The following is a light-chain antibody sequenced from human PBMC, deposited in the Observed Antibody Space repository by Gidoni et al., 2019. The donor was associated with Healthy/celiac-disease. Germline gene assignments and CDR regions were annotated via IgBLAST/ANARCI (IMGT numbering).Light chain of an antibody. Sequence: EIVLTQSPATLSLSPGERATLSCRASQSVSSYLAWNQQKPGQAPRLLIYDASNRATGIPARFSGSGSETDFTLTISSLEPEDFAVYYCQQRSNWPTWTFGQGTKVEIK. CDR3: QQRSNWPTWT. V-gene: IGKV3-11*01. CDR2: DAS. J-gene: IGKJ1*01. CDR1: QSVSSY.